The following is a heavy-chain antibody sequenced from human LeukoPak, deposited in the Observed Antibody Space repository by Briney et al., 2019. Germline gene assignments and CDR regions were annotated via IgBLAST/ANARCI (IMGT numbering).Heavy chain of an antibody. D-gene: IGHD6-19*01. V-gene: IGHV4-31*03. CDR2: IYYSGST. CDR1: GGSISSGGYY. Sequence: SETLSLTCTVSGGSISSGGYYWSWIRQHPGKGLEWIGYIYYSGSTYYNPSLKSRVTISVDTSKNQFSLKLSSVTAADTAVYYCARAYSNSSGPRDPYYYYGMDVWGQGTMVTVSS. CDR3: ARAYSNSSGPRDPYYYYGMDV. J-gene: IGHJ6*02.